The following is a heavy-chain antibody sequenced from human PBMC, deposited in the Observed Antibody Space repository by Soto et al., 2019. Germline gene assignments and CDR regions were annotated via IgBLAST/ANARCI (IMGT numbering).Heavy chain of an antibody. CDR3: GRDGEVYGGYYLADYYSYGMDV. V-gene: IGHV1-2*02. D-gene: IGHD5-12*01. CDR1: GYTFTGYY. J-gene: IGHJ6*04. Sequence: ASVKVSCKASGYTFTGYYMHWVRQAPGQGLEWMGWINPNSGGTNYAQKFQGRVTMTRDTSISTAYMELSRLRSDDTAVYYCGRDGEVYGGYYLADYYSYGMDVWGKGNTVAVSS. CDR2: INPNSGGT.